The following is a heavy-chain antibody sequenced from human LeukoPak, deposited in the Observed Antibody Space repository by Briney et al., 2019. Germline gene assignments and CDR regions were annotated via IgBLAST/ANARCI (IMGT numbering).Heavy chain of an antibody. J-gene: IGHJ4*02. V-gene: IGHV3-48*02. Sequence: PGGSLRLSCAASGFTFSSYEMNWVRQAPGKRLEWVSYISSSSDSIYYADSVKGRFTISRDNAENSLYLQMNSLRDEDTAVYYCARAMRSGYDYWGQGTLVTVSS. CDR1: GFTFSSYE. D-gene: IGHD5-12*01. CDR2: ISSSSDSI. CDR3: ARAMRSGYDY.